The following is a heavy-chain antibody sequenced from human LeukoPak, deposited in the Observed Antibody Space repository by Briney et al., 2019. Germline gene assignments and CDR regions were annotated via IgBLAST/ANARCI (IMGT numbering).Heavy chain of an antibody. J-gene: IGHJ4*02. CDR2: ISGSGGST. CDR3: AKVLAAADPDY. V-gene: IGHV3-23*01. Sequence: GGAPRLSCAAPGFTLCSYAMSWGRQAPGEGVEWVSAISGSGGSTYYADSVKGRFTISRDNSKNTLYLQMNSLRAEDTAVYYCAKVLAAADPDYWGQGTLVTVSS. D-gene: IGHD6-13*01. CDR1: GFTLCSYA.